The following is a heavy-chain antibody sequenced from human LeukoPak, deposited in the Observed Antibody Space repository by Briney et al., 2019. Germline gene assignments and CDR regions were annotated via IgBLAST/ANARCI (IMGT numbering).Heavy chain of an antibody. D-gene: IGHD2-21*01. J-gene: IGHJ3*02. CDR2: ISSGGITI. V-gene: IGHV3-48*03. CDR1: GFTFSSYE. CDR3: ARDRAYPNDVFDI. Sequence: GGSLRLSCAASGFTFSSYEMNWVRQAPGKGLEWVSYISSGGITIYYADSVKGRFTISRDNSKNTLYLQMNSLRAEDTAVYYCARDRAYPNDVFDIWGQGTMVTVSS.